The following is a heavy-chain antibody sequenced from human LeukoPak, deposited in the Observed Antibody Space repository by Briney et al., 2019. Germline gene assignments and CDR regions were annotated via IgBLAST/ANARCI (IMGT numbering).Heavy chain of an antibody. D-gene: IGHD6-13*01. V-gene: IGHV3-30*01. CDR1: GFTFSSYA. J-gene: IGHJ4*02. CDR2: ISYDGSNK. Sequence: GRSLRLSCAASGFTFSSYAMHWVRQAPGKGLEWVAVISYDGSNKYYADSVKGRFTISRDNSKNTLYLQMNSLRAEDTAVYYCASSVAAGNFDYRGQGTLVTVSS. CDR3: ASSVAAGNFDY.